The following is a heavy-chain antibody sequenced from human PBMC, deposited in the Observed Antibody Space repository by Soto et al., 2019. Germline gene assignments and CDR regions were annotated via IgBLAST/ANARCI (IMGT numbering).Heavy chain of an antibody. CDR1: GYSFTDDH. CDR3: ARGHSTYCSNGVCSFFYNHEMDV. Sequence: SVKFLGKASGYSFTDDHIHWVRQAPGQGLESLGRINPKSGGTSTAQKFQGWVTMTRDRSISTVYMELTRPRSDDTAVYFCARGHSTYCSNGVCSFFYNHEMDVWG. J-gene: IGHJ6*02. CDR2: INPKSGGT. D-gene: IGHD2-8*01. V-gene: IGHV1-2*04.